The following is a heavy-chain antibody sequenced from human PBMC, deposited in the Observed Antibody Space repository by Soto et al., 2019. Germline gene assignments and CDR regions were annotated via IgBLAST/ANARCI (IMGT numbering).Heavy chain of an antibody. V-gene: IGHV4-59*12. CDR3: ARVPDD. CDR1: GGSISSYY. Sequence: PSETLSLTCTVSGGSISSYYWSWIRQPPGKGLEWIGNMYHSGSTYYNPSLKSRVTISIDRSKNQFSLKLSSVTAADTAVYYCARVPDDWGKGILVPVAS. D-gene: IGHD2-2*01. J-gene: IGHJ4*02. CDR2: MYHSGST.